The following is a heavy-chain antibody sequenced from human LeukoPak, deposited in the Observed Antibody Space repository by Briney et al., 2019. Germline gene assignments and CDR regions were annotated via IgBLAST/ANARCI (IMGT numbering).Heavy chain of an antibody. Sequence: SETLSLTCTVSGGSISSYYWSWIRQPPGKGLEWIGYIYYSGSTNYNPSLKSRVTISVDTSKNQFSLKLSSVTAADTAVYYCALTMVRGVNSWFDPWGQGTLVTVSS. CDR3: ALTMVRGVNSWFDP. D-gene: IGHD3-10*01. CDR1: GGSISSYY. J-gene: IGHJ5*02. V-gene: IGHV4-59*01. CDR2: IYYSGST.